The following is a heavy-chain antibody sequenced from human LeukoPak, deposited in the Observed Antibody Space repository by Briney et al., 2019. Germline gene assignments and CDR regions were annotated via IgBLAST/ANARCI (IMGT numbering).Heavy chain of an antibody. CDR1: GESFSRYY. V-gene: IGHV4-34*01. D-gene: IGHD3-22*01. CDR3: TRGRHKYHYESSVRIGGLYYMDV. Sequence: SETLSLICAVYGESFSRYYWSWIRQSPGKGLECIGEINHSGTTIYNLTLNSRVTIYIDPSHTQLSLRLTSVTAADAAMYYCTRGRHKYHYESSVRIGGLYYMDVWGKGTTVTVSS. J-gene: IGHJ6*03. CDR2: INHSGTT.